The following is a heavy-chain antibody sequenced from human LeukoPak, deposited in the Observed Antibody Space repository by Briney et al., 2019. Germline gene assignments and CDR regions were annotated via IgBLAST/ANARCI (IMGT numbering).Heavy chain of an antibody. CDR2: ISYDGRKT. J-gene: IGHJ4*02. Sequence: PGGSLRLSCAASGFTFSDYAIHWVRQAPGKGLEWVAVISYDGRKTYHADSVKGRFTISRDNSKNTLYLQMNSLRPEDTAPYYCARDVDYGDYTIDYWGQGTLVTVSS. CDR3: ARDVDYGDYTIDY. V-gene: IGHV3-30*04. CDR1: GFTFSDYA. D-gene: IGHD4-17*01.